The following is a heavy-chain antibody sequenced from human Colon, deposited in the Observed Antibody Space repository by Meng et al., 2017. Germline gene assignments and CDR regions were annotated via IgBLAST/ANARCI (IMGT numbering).Heavy chain of an antibody. Sequence: GESLKISCAASGFTFSSYAMHWVRQAPGKGLEWVAVISYDGSNKYYADSVKGRFTISRDNSKNTLYLQMNSLRAEDTAVYYCARVGYSYGYEEGFDYWGQGTPVTVSS. D-gene: IGHD5-18*01. J-gene: IGHJ4*02. CDR1: GFTFSSYA. V-gene: IGHV3-30*01. CDR2: ISYDGSNK. CDR3: ARVGYSYGYEEGFDY.